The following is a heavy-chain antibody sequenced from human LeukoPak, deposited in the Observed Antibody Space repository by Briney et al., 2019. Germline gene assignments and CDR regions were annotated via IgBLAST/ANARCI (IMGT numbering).Heavy chain of an antibody. V-gene: IGHV4-34*01. Sequence: PSETLSLTCAVYGGSFSGYYWSWIRPPPGKGLGWVGEIKHSGSTNYNPSLKSRVTISVDTSKNQFSLKLSSVTAADTAVYYCARFMITFGGVIPYHAFDIWGQGTMVTVSS. CDR3: ARFMITFGGVIPYHAFDI. CDR1: GGSFSGYY. CDR2: IKHSGST. J-gene: IGHJ3*02. D-gene: IGHD3-16*02.